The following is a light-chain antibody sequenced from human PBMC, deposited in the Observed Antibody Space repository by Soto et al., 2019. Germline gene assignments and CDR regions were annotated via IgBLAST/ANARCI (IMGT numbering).Light chain of an antibody. CDR2: GAS. J-gene: IGKJ1*01. Sequence: EIVLTQSPGTLSLSPGERATLSCRASQSVSSNYLAWYQQKPGQPPRFLIYGASTRATGIPDRFSGSGSGTDFTLTISRLEPEDFAVYYCQQYGSSPTTFGQGTKVEIK. V-gene: IGKV3-20*01. CDR3: QQYGSSPTT. CDR1: QSVSSNY.